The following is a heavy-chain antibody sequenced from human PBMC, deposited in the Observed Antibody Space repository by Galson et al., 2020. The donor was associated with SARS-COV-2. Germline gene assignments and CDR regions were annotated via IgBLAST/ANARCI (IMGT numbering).Heavy chain of an antibody. D-gene: IGHD6-6*01. Sequence: SVKVSCKASGGTFSSYAISWVRQAPGQGLEWMGGIIPIFGTANYAQKFQGRVTITADESTSTAYMELSSLRSEDTAGYYCARGGWSSSDAVYYYYYMDVWGKGTTVTVSS. CDR3: ARGGWSSSDAVYYYYYMDV. CDR2: IIPIFGTA. CDR1: GGTFSSYA. V-gene: IGHV1-69*13. J-gene: IGHJ6*03.